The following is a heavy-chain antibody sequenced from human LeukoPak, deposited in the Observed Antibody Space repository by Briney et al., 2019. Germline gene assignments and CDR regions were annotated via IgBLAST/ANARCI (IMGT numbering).Heavy chain of an antibody. J-gene: IGHJ5*02. CDR2: IYYSGST. Sequence: SETLSLTCTVSGGSISSYYWSWIRQPPGKGLEWIGYIYYSGSTNYNPSLKSRVTISVDTSKNQFSLKLSSVTAADTAVYYCARVRSIAAPVGYNWFDPWGQGTLVTVSS. CDR1: GGSISSYY. CDR3: ARVRSIAAPVGYNWFDP. V-gene: IGHV4-59*01. D-gene: IGHD6-13*01.